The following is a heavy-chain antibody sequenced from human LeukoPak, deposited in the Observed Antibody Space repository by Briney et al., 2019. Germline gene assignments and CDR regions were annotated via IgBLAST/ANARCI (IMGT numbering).Heavy chain of an antibody. Sequence: PSETLPLTCTVSGGSITSSSYYWGWIRPPPGKGLEWIVSISYSGSTYYNPSLNSRVTISVDMSKNQFSLRLSSVSAADTAVYHCARSFYGSGSLKPHYLDHWGQGSLVTVSS. CDR3: ARSFYGSGSLKPHYLDH. D-gene: IGHD3-10*01. CDR2: ISYSGST. CDR1: GGSITSSSYY. J-gene: IGHJ4*02. V-gene: IGHV4-39*01.